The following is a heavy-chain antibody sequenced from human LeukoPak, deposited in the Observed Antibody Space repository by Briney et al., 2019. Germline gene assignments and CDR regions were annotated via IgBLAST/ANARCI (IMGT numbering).Heavy chain of an antibody. CDR3: ARVEFYGDYPFFQH. Sequence: ASVKVSCKASGYTFTSYGISWVRQAPGQGLEWMGWISAYNGNTNYARKLQGRVTITTDTSTSTAYMELRSLRSDDTAVYYCARVEFYGDYPFFQHWGQGTPVTVSS. D-gene: IGHD4-17*01. V-gene: IGHV1-18*01. J-gene: IGHJ1*01. CDR1: GYTFTSYG. CDR2: ISAYNGNT.